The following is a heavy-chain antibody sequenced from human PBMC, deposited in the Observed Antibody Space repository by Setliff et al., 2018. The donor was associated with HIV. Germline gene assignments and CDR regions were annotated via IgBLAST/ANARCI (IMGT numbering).Heavy chain of an antibody. D-gene: IGHD2-21*01. V-gene: IGHV4-39*01. CDR3: ARGTHCGGDCTKYFDS. Sequence: PSETLSLTCTVSGGSITTAPYNWGWIRQSPGKGLEWVGSLFSRGTTYYHPSLKSRVTISLDNSINQFSLNLTSVTAADTAVYFCARGTHCGGDCTKYFDSWGQGILVTVSS. CDR1: GGSITTAPYN. CDR2: LFSRGTT. J-gene: IGHJ4*02.